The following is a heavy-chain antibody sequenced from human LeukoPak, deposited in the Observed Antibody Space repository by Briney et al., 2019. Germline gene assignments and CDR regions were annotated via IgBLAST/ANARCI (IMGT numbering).Heavy chain of an antibody. CDR3: AKDRCSNGIGCYYCYMDV. CDR2: IQYDRTNE. J-gene: IGHJ6*03. CDR1: RFTFSSYG. V-gene: IGHV3-30*02. Sequence: GGSLRLSCAASRFTFSSYGMHWVRQAPGKGLEWVAYIQYDRTNEQYAHSVKGRFRISRDNSKNILYLQMNSLRTEDTAVYYCAKDRCSNGIGCYYCYMDVWGKGTTVTISS. D-gene: IGHD2-8*01.